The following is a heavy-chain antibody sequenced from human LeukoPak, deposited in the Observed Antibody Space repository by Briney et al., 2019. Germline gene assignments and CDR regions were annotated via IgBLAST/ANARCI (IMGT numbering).Heavy chain of an antibody. CDR3: AKDDAYGSGPFDY. V-gene: IGHV3-30*18. J-gene: IGHJ4*02. Sequence: PGGSLRLSCAASGFTFSSYGMHWVRQAPGKGLEWVAVISYDGSNKYYADSVKGRFTISRDNSKNTLYLQMNSLRAEDTAVYYCAKDDAYGSGPFDYWGQGTLVTVSS. CDR1: GFTFSSYG. CDR2: ISYDGSNK. D-gene: IGHD3-10*01.